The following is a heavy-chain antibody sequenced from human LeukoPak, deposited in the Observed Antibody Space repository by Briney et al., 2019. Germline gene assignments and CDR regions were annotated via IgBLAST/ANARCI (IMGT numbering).Heavy chain of an antibody. D-gene: IGHD6-13*01. CDR1: GGTFSSYA. V-gene: IGHV1-69*06. CDR2: IIPIFGTA. CDR3: ARDPPHSIAAAGRYGMDV. Sequence: SVKVSCKASGGTFSSYAISWVRQAPGQGLEWMGGIIPIFGTANYAQKFQGRVTITADKSTSTAYMELSSLRSEDTAVYYCARDPPHSIAAAGRYGMDVWGQGTTVTVSS. J-gene: IGHJ6*02.